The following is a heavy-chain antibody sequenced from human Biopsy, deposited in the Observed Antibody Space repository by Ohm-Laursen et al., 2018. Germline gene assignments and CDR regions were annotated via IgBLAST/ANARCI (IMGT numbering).Heavy chain of an antibody. CDR2: VYYTGTT. J-gene: IGHJ3*01. Sequence: SETLSLTCTVVSGGSPFTDSITRYYWNWIRQSPGKGLEWIGVVYYTGTTTYNPSFKSRVTLSMDTSNNQVSLRLLSVTAADPAVYFCARDLHGRGPNWGASTGVFDLWGHGTAVTVSS. CDR3: ARDLHGRGPNWGASTGVFDL. CDR1: GGSPFTDSITRYY. D-gene: IGHD1-26*01. V-gene: IGHV4-59*12.